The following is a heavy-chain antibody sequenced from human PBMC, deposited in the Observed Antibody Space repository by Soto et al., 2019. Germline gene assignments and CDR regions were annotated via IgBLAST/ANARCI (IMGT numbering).Heavy chain of an antibody. CDR3: AKVRKYSGYDGFDY. Sequence: QVQLVESGGGVVQPGRSLRLSSAASGFTFSSYAVHWVRQAPGKGLEWVAVISYDGTNKYYADSVKGRFTISRDNSNNTLYLQMNSLRAEDTAVYYCAKVRKYSGYDGFDYWGQGTLVTVSS. CDR2: ISYDGTNK. V-gene: IGHV3-30-3*01. J-gene: IGHJ4*02. CDR1: GFTFSSYA. D-gene: IGHD5-12*01.